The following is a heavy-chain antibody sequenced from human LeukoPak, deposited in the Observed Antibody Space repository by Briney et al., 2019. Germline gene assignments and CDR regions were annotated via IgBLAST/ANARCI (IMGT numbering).Heavy chain of an antibody. Sequence: PGGSLRLSCAASGFTFDDYAMHWVRQAPGKGLEWVSVISWNSGSMGYADSVKGRFTNSRDNAKNSLYLQMNSLRADDTALYYCAKGPWGDAFDIWGRGTMVTVSS. J-gene: IGHJ3*02. CDR3: AKGPWGDAFDI. CDR2: ISWNSGSM. D-gene: IGHD7-27*01. CDR1: GFTFDDYA. V-gene: IGHV3-9*01.